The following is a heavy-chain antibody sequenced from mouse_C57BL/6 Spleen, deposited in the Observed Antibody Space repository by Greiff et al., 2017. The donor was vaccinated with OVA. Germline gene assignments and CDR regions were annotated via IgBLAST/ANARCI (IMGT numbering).Heavy chain of an antibody. CDR2: IDPSASYT. CDR3: ARSGDGYSGYFDV. CDR1: GYTFTSYW. J-gene: IGHJ1*03. V-gene: IGHV1-69*01. Sequence: QVQLQQPGAELVMPGASVKLSCKASGYTFTSYWMHWVKQRPGQGLEWIGEIDPSASYTNYNQKFKGKSTLTVDKSSSTAYMQLSSLTSEDSAVYYCARSGDGYSGYFDVWGTGTTVTVSS. D-gene: IGHD2-3*01.